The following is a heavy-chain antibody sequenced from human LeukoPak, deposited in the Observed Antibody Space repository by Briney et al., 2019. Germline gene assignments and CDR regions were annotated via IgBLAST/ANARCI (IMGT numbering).Heavy chain of an antibody. V-gene: IGHV1-46*01. Sequence: ASVKVSCKASGYTFTSYYMHWVRQAPGQGLEWMGLINPTGGSTGYAQKFQGRVTMTRDMATSTDYMELSSLRSEDTAIYYCARDNSVGDNAWWFDPWGQGTLVTVSS. J-gene: IGHJ5*02. CDR3: ARDNSVGDNAWWFDP. CDR1: GYTFTSYY. D-gene: IGHD1-26*01. CDR2: INPTGGST.